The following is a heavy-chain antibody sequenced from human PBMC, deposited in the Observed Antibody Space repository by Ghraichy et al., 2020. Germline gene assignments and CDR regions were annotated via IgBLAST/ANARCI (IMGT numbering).Heavy chain of an antibody. D-gene: IGHD3-3*01. V-gene: IGHV3-64D*06. CDR2: FSTYGGPT. J-gene: IGHJ4*02. CDR3: VKDKGSIIRDFDY. Sequence: GGSLRLSCSASGFTFSIHAMHWVRQAPGKGLEYVSGFSTYGGPTYYADSVRGRFTIYKDNSKNTIYLQMNRLTPEDTAVYYCVKDKGSIIRDFDYWGQGTLVSVSS. CDR1: GFTFSIHA.